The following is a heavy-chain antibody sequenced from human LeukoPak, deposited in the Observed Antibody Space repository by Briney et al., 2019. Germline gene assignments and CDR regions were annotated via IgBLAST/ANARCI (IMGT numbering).Heavy chain of an antibody. CDR1: GFTFSSYS. CDR3: ARDGYYYGSGSQIRDY. J-gene: IGHJ4*02. V-gene: IGHV3-7*01. CDR2: IKQDGSEK. D-gene: IGHD3-10*01. Sequence: GGSLRLSCAASGFTFSSYSMNWVRQAPGKGLEWVANIKQDGSEKYYVDSVEGRFTISRDNAKNSLYLQMNSLRAEDTAVYYCARDGYYYGSGSQIRDYWGQGTLVTVSS.